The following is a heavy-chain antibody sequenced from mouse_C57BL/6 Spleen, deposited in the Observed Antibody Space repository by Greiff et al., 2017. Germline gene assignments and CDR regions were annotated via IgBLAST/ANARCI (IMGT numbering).Heavy chain of an antibody. CDR3: ARSHYYGSGYVYAMDY. Sequence: VQLKQSGAELVKPGASVKLSCTASGFNIKDYYMHWVKQRTEQGLEWIGRIDPEDGETKYAPQFQGKATITADTSSNTAYLQLSSLTSEDTAVYYCARSHYYGSGYVYAMDYWGQGTSVTVSS. V-gene: IGHV14-2*01. J-gene: IGHJ4*01. D-gene: IGHD1-1*01. CDR1: GFNIKDYY. CDR2: IDPEDGET.